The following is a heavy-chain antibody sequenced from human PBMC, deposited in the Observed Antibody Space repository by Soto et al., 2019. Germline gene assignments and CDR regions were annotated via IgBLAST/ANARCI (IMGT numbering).Heavy chain of an antibody. V-gene: IGHV1-69*01. J-gene: IGHJ5*02. CDR1: GGTFSSYA. CDR2: IIPIFGTA. D-gene: IGHD1-1*01. Sequence: QVQLVQSGAEVKKPGSSVKVSCKASGGTFSSYAISWVRQAPGQGLEWMGGIIPIFGTANYAQKFQGRVTIAADESTSTAYMELSSLRSEDTAVYYCVLYPNWNLNWFDPWGQGTLVTVSS. CDR3: VLYPNWNLNWFDP.